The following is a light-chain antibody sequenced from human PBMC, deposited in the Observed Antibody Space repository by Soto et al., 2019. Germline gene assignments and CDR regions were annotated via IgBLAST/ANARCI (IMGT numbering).Light chain of an antibody. CDR1: QSVSTN. Sequence: VLTQSPATLSVSPGERAALSCRASQSVSTNLAWYQQKPGQPPRLLIYFASTSATAVPARFTAGGSGTEFTLTISSLQPEDFATYYCQQYNFYSWTFGQGTKVDIK. CDR3: QQYNFYSWT. CDR2: FAS. V-gene: IGKV3-15*01. J-gene: IGKJ1*01.